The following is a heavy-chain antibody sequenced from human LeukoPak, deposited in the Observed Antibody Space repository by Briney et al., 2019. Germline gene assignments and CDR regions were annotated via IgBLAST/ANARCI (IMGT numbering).Heavy chain of an antibody. CDR1: GASISSSSYY. V-gene: IGHV4-39*01. J-gene: IGHJ4*02. Sequence: PSETLSLTCTVSGASISSSSYYWGWIRQPPGTGLEWIGNIYYSGSTYYNPSLKSRLTISVDTSKNQFSLRLSSVTAADTAVYYCASLTLIATTALDYWGQGTLVTVSS. CDR3: ASLTLIATTALDY. CDR2: IYYSGST. D-gene: IGHD4-17*01.